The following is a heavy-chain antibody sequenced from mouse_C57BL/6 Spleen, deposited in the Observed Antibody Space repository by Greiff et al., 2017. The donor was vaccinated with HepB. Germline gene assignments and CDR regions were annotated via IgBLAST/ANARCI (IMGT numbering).Heavy chain of an antibody. D-gene: IGHD1-1*01. V-gene: IGHV1-80*01. CDR2: IYPGDGDT. CDR1: GYAFSSYW. J-gene: IGHJ2*01. Sequence: VKLVESGAELVKPGASVKISCKASGYAFSSYWMNWVKQRPGKGLEWIGQIYPGDGDTNYNGKFKGKATLTADKSSSTAYMQLSSLTSEDSAVYFCARGLGSSLYYFDYWGQGTTLTVSS. CDR3: ARGLGSSLYYFDY.